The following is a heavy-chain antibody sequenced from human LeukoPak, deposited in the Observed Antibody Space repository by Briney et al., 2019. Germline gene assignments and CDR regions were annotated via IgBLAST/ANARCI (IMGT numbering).Heavy chain of an antibody. J-gene: IGHJ4*02. CDR3: ARYEYSGSLFDY. CDR1: GYSISSGYY. D-gene: IGHD1-26*01. CDR2: IYHSGST. V-gene: IGHV4-38-2*02. Sequence: SETLSLTCTVSGYSISSGYYWGWIRQPPGKGLEWIGSIYHSGSTYYNPSLKSRVTISVDTSKNQFSLKLSSVTAADTAVYYCARYEYSGSLFDYWGQGTLVTVSS.